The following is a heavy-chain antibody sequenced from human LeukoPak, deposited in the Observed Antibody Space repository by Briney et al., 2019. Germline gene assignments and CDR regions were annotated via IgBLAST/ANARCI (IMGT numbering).Heavy chain of an antibody. CDR1: GGSITYYY. CDR2: IYYSGST. D-gene: IGHD6-13*01. J-gene: IGHJ4*02. Sequence: SETLSLTCTVSGGSITYYYWSWIRQPPGKGLEWIGYIYYSGSTNYNPSLKSRVTISVDTSKNQFSLKLSSVTAADTAVYYCARGEIASAGVLDYWGQGTLVTVSS. V-gene: IGHV4-59*08. CDR3: ARGEIASAGVLDY.